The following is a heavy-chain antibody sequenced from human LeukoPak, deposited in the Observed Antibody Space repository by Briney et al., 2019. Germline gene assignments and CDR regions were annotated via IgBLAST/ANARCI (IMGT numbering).Heavy chain of an antibody. J-gene: IGHJ4*02. V-gene: IGHV3-30*04. CDR2: ISYDGSNK. D-gene: IGHD1-26*01. CDR3: ARDGGSIVGALDY. CDR1: GFTFSSYA. Sequence: GGSLRLSCAASGFTFSSYAMHWVRQAPGKWLEWVAVISYDGSNKYYEDSVKGRFTISRDNYKNTLYLQMNSLRAEDTAVYYCARDGGSIVGALDYWGQGTVVTVSS.